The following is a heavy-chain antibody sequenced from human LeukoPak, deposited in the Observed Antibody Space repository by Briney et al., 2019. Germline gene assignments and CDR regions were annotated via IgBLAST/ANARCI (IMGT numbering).Heavy chain of an antibody. CDR2: ISGSGGST. D-gene: IGHD2-21*02. J-gene: IGHJ5*02. Sequence: GGSLRLSCAASGFTFSSYAMSWVRQAPGKGLEWVSAISGSGGSTYYADSVKGRFTISRDNSKNTLYVQMNSLRAEDTAVYYCAKVYCGGDCSDNWFDPWGQGTLVTVSS. V-gene: IGHV3-23*01. CDR3: AKVYCGGDCSDNWFDP. CDR1: GFTFSSYA.